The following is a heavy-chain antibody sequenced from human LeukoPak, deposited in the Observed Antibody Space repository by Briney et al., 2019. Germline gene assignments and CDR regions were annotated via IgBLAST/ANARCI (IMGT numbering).Heavy chain of an antibody. Sequence: SETLSLTCTVSGGSISSSSSYWGWIRQPPGKGLEWIGSIYYSGSTYYNPSLKSRVTISVDTSKNQFSLKLSSVTAADTAVYYCARLGVGATTLLDYWGQGTLVTVSS. D-gene: IGHD1-26*01. CDR2: IYYSGST. CDR3: ARLGVGATTLLDY. V-gene: IGHV4-39*01. J-gene: IGHJ4*02. CDR1: GGSISSSSSY.